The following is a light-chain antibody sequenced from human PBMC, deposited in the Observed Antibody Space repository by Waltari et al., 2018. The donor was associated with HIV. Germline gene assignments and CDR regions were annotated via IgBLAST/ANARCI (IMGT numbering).Light chain of an antibody. CDR3: QSYDSSLSGGV. Sequence: QSALTQPPSVSGAPGQRVTISCTGSSSNIGAGYDVHWYQQVPGTAPKLLIYGNSNRPSGVPDRFSGSKSGTAAPLAVTGLQAEDEADYYCQSYDSSLSGGVFGGGTKLTVL. J-gene: IGLJ3*02. V-gene: IGLV1-40*01. CDR2: GNS. CDR1: SSNIGAGYD.